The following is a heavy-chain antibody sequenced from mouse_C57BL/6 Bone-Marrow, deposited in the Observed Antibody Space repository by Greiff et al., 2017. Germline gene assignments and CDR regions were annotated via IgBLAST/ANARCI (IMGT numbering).Heavy chain of an antibody. CDR2: IDPENGDT. J-gene: IGHJ4*01. Sequence: EVQLQQSGAELVRPGASVKLSCTASGFNIKDDYMHWVKQRPEQGLAWIGWIDPENGDTESASKFQGKAPITADPSSNTAYLQLSSLTSEDTAVYYCTTPYYYGSSHPMDYWGQGTSVTVSS. CDR1: GFNIKDDY. D-gene: IGHD1-1*01. CDR3: TTPYYYGSSHPMDY. V-gene: IGHV14-4*01.